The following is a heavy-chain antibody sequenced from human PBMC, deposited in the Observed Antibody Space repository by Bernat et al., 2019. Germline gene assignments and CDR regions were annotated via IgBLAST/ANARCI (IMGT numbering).Heavy chain of an antibody. CDR1: GFTFSNYA. Sequence: EVQLLESGGGLVQPGGSLRLSCAASGFTFSNYAMNWVRQAPGKGLEWVSGISGNGGSTYYADSVKGRFTISRDNSKNTLYLQMNSLRAEDTAVYSFANGQRRSSWSVFDSWGQGTLFT. V-gene: IGHV3-23*01. CDR2: ISGNGGST. D-gene: IGHD6-13*01. J-gene: IGHJ4*02. CDR3: ANGQRRSSWSVFDS.